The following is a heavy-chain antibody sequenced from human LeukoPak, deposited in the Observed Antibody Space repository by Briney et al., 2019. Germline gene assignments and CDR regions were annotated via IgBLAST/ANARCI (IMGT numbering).Heavy chain of an antibody. CDR1: GFTFSIYG. J-gene: IGHJ5*02. CDR2: ISYDGSNK. Sequence: GRSLRLSCAASGFTFSIYGMHWVRQAPGKGLERVAVISYDGSNKYYAESVKGRFTISRDNSKNTLYLQMNSLRAEDTAVYYCAKDSHYYGSGSYYKNWFDPWGQGTLVTVSS. V-gene: IGHV3-30*18. D-gene: IGHD3-10*01. CDR3: AKDSHYYGSGSYYKNWFDP.